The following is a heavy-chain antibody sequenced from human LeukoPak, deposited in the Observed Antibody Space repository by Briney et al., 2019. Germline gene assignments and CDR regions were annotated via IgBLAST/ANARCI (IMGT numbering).Heavy chain of an antibody. CDR1: GGSFSGYY. CDR2: INHSGST. CDR3: ASATVVTPPRAFDI. Sequence: SETLSLTCAVYGGSFSGYYWSWIRQPPGKGLEWIGEINHSGSTNYNPSLKSRVTISVDTSKNQFSLKLSSVTAADTAVYYCASATVVTPPRAFDIWGKGTTVTVSS. V-gene: IGHV4-34*01. J-gene: IGHJ6*04. D-gene: IGHD4-23*01.